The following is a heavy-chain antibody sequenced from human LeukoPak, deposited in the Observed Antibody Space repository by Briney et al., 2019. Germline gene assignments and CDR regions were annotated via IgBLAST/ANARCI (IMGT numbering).Heavy chain of an antibody. D-gene: IGHD2-15*01. Sequence: SQTLSLTCAISGDSVSSDTASWNWIRQSPSRGLEWLGRTYYRSKWYSDFAVSVKSRITINPDTPKNQFSLQLNSVTPEDTAMYFCARLEVVVGAPGYYYGMDVWGQGTTVTVSS. J-gene: IGHJ6*02. CDR3: ARLEVVVGAPGYYYGMDV. V-gene: IGHV6-1*01. CDR1: GDSVSSDTAS. CDR2: TYYRSKWYS.